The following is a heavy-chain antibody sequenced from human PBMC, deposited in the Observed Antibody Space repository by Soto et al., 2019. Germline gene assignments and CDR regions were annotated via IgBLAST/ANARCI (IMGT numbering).Heavy chain of an antibody. CDR3: ARAGDEQWLVRFDY. V-gene: IGHV4-39*01. J-gene: IGHJ4*02. Sequence: PSETLSLTCTVSGGSISSSSYYWGWIRQPPGKGLEWIGSIYYSGSTYYNPSLKSRVTISVDTSKNQFSLKLSSVTAADTAVYYCARAGDEQWLVRFDYWGQGTLVTVSS. D-gene: IGHD6-19*01. CDR2: IYYSGST. CDR1: GGSISSSSYY.